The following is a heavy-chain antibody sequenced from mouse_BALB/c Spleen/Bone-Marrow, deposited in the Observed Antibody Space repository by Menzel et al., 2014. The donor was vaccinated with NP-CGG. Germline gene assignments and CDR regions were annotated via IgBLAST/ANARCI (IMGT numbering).Heavy chain of an antibody. CDR2: IDPSDSYT. D-gene: IGHD2-4*01. J-gene: IGHJ3*01. Sequence: QVQLQQSGAELVKPGASVKMSCKASGYTFTSYWMHWVKQRPGQGLEWIGTIDPSDSYTSYNQKFKGKATLTVDTSSSTAYMQLSSLTSGDSAVYYCTRNDYDGFAYWGQGTLVTVSA. V-gene: IGHV1S127*01. CDR3: TRNDYDGFAY. CDR1: GYTFTSYW.